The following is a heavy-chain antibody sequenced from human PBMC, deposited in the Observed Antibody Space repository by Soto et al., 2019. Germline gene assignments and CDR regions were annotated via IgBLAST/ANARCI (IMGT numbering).Heavy chain of an antibody. CDR2: TYYRSKWFN. CDR3: ARARPYYDSSGYYDS. Sequence: SQTLSLTCVVSGDSVSSNSAACNWIRQSASRGLEWLGRTYYRSKWFNDYAVSVKSRITINTDTDKNQFSLQLRSVTPEDTAVYYCARARPYYDSSGYYDSWGQGILVTVSS. V-gene: IGHV6-1*01. CDR1: GDSVSSNSAA. J-gene: IGHJ4*02. D-gene: IGHD3-22*01.